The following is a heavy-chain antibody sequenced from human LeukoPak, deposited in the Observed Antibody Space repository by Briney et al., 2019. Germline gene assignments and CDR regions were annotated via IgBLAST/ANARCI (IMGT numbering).Heavy chain of an antibody. CDR2: IIPIFGTA. J-gene: IGHJ4*02. D-gene: IGHD2-2*01. CDR1: GYTFTSYG. V-gene: IGHV1-69*13. Sequence: GASVKVSCKASGYTFTSYGISWVRQAPGQGLEWMGGIIPIFGTANYAQKFQGRVTITADESTSTAYMELSSLRSEDTAVYYCARASRVLVVPAANVPTFFDYWGQGTLVTVSS. CDR3: ARASRVLVVPAANVPTFFDY.